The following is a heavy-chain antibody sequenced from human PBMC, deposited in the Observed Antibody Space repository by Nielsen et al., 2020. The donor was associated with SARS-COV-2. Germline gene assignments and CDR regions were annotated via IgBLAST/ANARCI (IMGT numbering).Heavy chain of an antibody. CDR3: ARDPKSGGMTTVPLPN. CDR1: GCTFTGYY. CDR2: INPNSGGT. D-gene: IGHD4-17*01. J-gene: IGHJ4*02. V-gene: IGHV1-2*06. Sequence: ASVKVSCKASGCTFTGYYMHWVRQAPGQGLEWMGRINPNSGGTNYAQKFQGRVTMTRDTSISTAYMELSRLRSDDTAVYYCARDPKSGGMTTVPLPNWGQGTLVTVSS.